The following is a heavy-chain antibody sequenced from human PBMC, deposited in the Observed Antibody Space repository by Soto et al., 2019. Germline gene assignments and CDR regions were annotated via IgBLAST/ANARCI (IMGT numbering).Heavy chain of an antibody. Sequence: GGSLRLSCAASGFTVSSNYMSWVRQAPGKGLEWVAVISYDGSNKYYADSVKGRFTISRDNSKNTLYLQMNSLRAEDTAVYYCARSISVAGTGGNYYYYGMDVWGQGTTVTVSS. CDR2: ISYDGSNK. V-gene: IGHV3-30-3*01. CDR3: ARSISVAGTGGNYYYYGMDV. D-gene: IGHD6-19*01. J-gene: IGHJ6*02. CDR1: GFTVSSNY.